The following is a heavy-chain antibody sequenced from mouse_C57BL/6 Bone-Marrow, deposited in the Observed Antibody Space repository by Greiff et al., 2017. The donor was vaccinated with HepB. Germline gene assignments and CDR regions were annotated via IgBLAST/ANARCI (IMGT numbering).Heavy chain of an antibody. CDR3: ARGGSSSLYAMDY. J-gene: IGHJ4*01. V-gene: IGHV3-6*01. CDR1: GYSITSGYY. Sequence: DVQLQESGPGLVKPSQSLSLTCSVTGYSITSGYYWNWIRQFPGNKLEWMGYISYDGSNNYNPSLKNRISITRDTSKNQLFLKLNPVTTEDTATYYCARGGSSSLYAMDYWGQGTSVTVTA. D-gene: IGHD1-1*01. CDR2: ISYDGSN.